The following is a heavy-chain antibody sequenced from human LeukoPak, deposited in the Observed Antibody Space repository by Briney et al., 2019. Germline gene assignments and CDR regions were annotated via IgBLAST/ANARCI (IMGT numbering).Heavy chain of an antibody. V-gene: IGHV4-31*03. J-gene: IGHJ5*01. CDR2: IHYSGNS. CDR1: GASISSDDYSYY. CDR3: AREKRLRGTDWFAS. D-gene: IGHD1-1*01. Sequence: PSETLSLTCTVSGASISSDDYSYYWNWIRQHPGKGLEWIGYIHYSGNSDYNPSLKSRLAMSVDTSKNQFSLNLSSVTAAATAVYYCAREKRLRGTDWFASWGQGTLVTVSS.